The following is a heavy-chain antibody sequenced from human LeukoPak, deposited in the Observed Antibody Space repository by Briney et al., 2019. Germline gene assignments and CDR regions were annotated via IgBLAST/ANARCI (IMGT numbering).Heavy chain of an antibody. CDR1: GFTFSSYS. V-gene: IGHV3-48*01. CDR3: ANDLGWIQLNLG. CDR2: ISSSSSTI. J-gene: IGHJ4*02. D-gene: IGHD5-18*01. Sequence: PGGSLRLSCAASGFTFSSYSMNWVRQAPGKGLEWVSYISSSSSTIYYADSVKGRFTISRDNAKNSLYLQMNSLRVEDTAVYYCANDLGWIQLNLGRGQGTLVTVSS.